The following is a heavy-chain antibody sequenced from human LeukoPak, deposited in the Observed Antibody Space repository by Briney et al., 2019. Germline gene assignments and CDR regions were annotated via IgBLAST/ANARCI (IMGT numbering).Heavy chain of an antibody. CDR1: GGSFSSYY. CDR2: IYYSGST. V-gene: IGHV4-59*08. D-gene: IGHD1-26*01. Sequence: SETLSLTCAVYGGSFSSYYWSWIRQPPGKGLEWIGYIYYSGSTNYNPSLKSRVTISVDTSKTQFSLKLRSVTAADTAVYFCARLRRVGATPFDYWGQGTLVIVSS. J-gene: IGHJ4*02. CDR3: ARLRRVGATPFDY.